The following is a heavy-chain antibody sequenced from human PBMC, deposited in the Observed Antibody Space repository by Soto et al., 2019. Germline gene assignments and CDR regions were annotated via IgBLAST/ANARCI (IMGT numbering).Heavy chain of an antibody. CDR1: GYTFTGYY. D-gene: IGHD5-12*01. J-gene: IGHJ4*02. CDR3: AREKGYSGYDSVLGH. CDR2: INPNSGGT. V-gene: IGHV1-2*04. Sequence: VASVKVSCKASGYTFTGYYMHWVRQAPGQGLEWMGWINPNSGGTNYAQKFQGWVTMTRDTSINTAYMELSRLGSDDTAVYYCAREKGYSGYDSVLGHWGQGTLVTVSS.